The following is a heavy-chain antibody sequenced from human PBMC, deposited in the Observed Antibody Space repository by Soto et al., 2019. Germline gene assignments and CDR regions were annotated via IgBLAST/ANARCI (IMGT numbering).Heavy chain of an antibody. Sequence: QVQLVQSGAEVKKPGASVKVSCKVSGYTLTELSMHWVRQAPGKGLEWMGGFDPEDGETIYAQKFQGRVTMTEDTSTDTAYMELSSLRSEDTAVYYCATDNYRGFGVVIIPNYYFDYWGQGTLVTVSS. V-gene: IGHV1-24*01. CDR3: ATDNYRGFGVVIIPNYYFDY. CDR2: FDPEDGET. J-gene: IGHJ4*02. CDR1: GYTLTELS. D-gene: IGHD3-3*01.